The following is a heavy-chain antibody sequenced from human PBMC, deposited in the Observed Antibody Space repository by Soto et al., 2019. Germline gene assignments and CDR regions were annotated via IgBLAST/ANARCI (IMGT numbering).Heavy chain of an antibody. CDR1: GGSISSYY. V-gene: IGHV4-59*01. CDR3: ARPPHYDILTGYYVDY. D-gene: IGHD3-9*01. Sequence: SETLSLTCTVSGGSISSYYWSWIRQPPGKGLEWIGYIYYSGSTNYNPSLKSRVTISVDTSKNQFSLKLSSVTAADTAVYYCARPPHYDILTGYYVDYWGQGTLVTVSS. CDR2: IYYSGST. J-gene: IGHJ4*02.